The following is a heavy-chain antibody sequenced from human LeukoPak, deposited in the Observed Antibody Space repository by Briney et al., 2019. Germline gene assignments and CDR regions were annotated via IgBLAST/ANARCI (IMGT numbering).Heavy chain of an antibody. Sequence: PGGSLRLSCAASGFTFSSYSMNWVRHAPGKGLEWVSGISWNSGSIGYADSVKGRFTISRDNAKNSLYLQMNSLRAEDTALYYCAKDTAHYDILTGFDYWGQGTLVTVSS. CDR3: AKDTAHYDILTGFDY. CDR2: ISWNSGSI. V-gene: IGHV3-9*01. D-gene: IGHD3-9*01. J-gene: IGHJ4*02. CDR1: GFTFSSYS.